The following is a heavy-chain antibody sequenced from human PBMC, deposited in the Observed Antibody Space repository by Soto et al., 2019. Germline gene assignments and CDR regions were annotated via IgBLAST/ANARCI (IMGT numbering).Heavy chain of an antibody. CDR1: GFTFDDYG. D-gene: IGHD4-17*01. CDR2: ISWNSDNI. CDR3: AKDPFGDYANAFDI. V-gene: IGHV3-9*01. J-gene: IGHJ3*02. Sequence: EVQLVESGGGLVQPGRSLRLSCAASGFTFDDYGMHWVRHAPGEGLEWVSGISWNSDNIGYADSVKGRFTISRDNAKNFLYLQMNSLRPEDTALYYCAKDPFGDYANAFDILGQGTMVTVSS.